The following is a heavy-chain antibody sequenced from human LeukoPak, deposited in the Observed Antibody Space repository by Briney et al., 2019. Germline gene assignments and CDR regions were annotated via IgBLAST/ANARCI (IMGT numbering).Heavy chain of an antibody. CDR3: AKGGYYYDSSGDPLGY. D-gene: IGHD3-22*01. Sequence: GGSLRLSCAASGFTFSSYAMHWVRQAPGKGLEYVSSITSNGDSTYYANSVKGRFTISRDNSKNTLYLQMNSLRAEDTAVYYCAKGGYYYDSSGDPLGYWGQGTLVTVSS. J-gene: IGHJ4*02. CDR1: GFTFSSYA. V-gene: IGHV3-64*01. CDR2: ITSNGDST.